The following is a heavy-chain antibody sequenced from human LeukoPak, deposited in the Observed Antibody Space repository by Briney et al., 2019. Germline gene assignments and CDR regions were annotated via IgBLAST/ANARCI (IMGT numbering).Heavy chain of an antibody. J-gene: IGHJ4*02. Sequence: GGSLRLSCAASGFTFSSYSMNWVGQAPGKGLEWVSYISSSSSTIYYADSVKGRFTISRDNAKNSLYLQMNSLRAEDTAVYYCASDGSYYGSGNHDYWGQGTLVTVSS. CDR3: ASDGSYYGSGNHDY. CDR1: GFTFSSYS. D-gene: IGHD3-10*01. CDR2: ISSSSSTI. V-gene: IGHV3-48*01.